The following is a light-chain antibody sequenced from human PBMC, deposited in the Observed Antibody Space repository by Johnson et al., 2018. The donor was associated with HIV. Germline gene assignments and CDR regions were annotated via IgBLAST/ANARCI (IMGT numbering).Light chain of an antibody. CDR3: GTWDSSLSASV. Sequence: QSVLTQPPSVSAATGQKVTISCSGSSSNIGNNYVSWYQQLPRSAPKLLIYDNNKRPSGIPDRFSGSKSDTSATLGITGLQTGDEADYYCGTWDSSLSASVFGTGTKVTVL. CDR1: SSNIGNNY. J-gene: IGLJ1*01. V-gene: IGLV1-51*01. CDR2: DNN.